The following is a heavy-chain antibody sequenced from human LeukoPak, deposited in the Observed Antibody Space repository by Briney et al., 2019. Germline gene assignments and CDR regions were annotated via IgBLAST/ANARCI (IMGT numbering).Heavy chain of an antibody. V-gene: IGHV3-48*03. CDR2: ISNGGGSI. D-gene: IGHD6-6*01. J-gene: IGHJ4*02. Sequence: PGGSLRLFCAASGFTFSNYEMNWVRQAPGKGLEWVSYISNGGGSIYYADSVKGRFTISRDNAKNSLYLQMNSLRAEDMAVYYCATVGRAARPGYWGQGILVTVSS. CDR3: ATVGRAARPGY. CDR1: GFTFSNYE.